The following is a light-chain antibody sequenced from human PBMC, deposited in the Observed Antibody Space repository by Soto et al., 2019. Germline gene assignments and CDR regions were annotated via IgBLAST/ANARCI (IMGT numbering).Light chain of an antibody. CDR1: QSIGSW. V-gene: IGKV1-5*03. J-gene: IGKJ1*01. CDR2: KAS. Sequence: DIQMTQSPSILSASVGDRVTITCRASQSIGSWLAWYQQKPGKAPNLLIYKASSLESGVPPRFSGSGSGTEFTLTVSSLQPDDFATYYCQQYHSYPWTFGQGTKVDIK. CDR3: QQYHSYPWT.